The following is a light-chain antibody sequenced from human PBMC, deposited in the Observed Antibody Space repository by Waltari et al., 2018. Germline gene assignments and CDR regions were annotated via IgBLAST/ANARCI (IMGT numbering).Light chain of an antibody. V-gene: IGKV3-15*01. Sequence: EIVMTQSPATQSLSPGESATLSCRASQNVYTNLAWYQQKPGQAPRLLISGASARATGVPWRFRGSGSGTEFTLTISSLQSDDFAVYYCQQYNTWPPLTFGGGTRVDIK. CDR2: GAS. CDR3: QQYNTWPPLT. J-gene: IGKJ4*01. CDR1: QNVYTN.